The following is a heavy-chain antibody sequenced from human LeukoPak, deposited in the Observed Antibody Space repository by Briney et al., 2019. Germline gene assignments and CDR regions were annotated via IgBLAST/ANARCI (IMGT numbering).Heavy chain of an antibody. Sequence: ASVKVFCKACGFTFTDYFIHWVRQAPGQGLEWMGYINPHSGGTSSPQKFQGRVAMTTDTSISSAYMELSSLISDDTAMYYCVREGNELLSKDFDYWGQGTLVTVSS. CDR2: INPHSGGT. J-gene: IGHJ4*02. D-gene: IGHD2-21*02. CDR3: VREGNELLSKDFDY. V-gene: IGHV1-2*02. CDR1: GFTFTDYF.